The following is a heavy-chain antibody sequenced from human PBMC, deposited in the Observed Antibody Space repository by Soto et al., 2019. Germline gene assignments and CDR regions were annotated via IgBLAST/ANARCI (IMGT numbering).Heavy chain of an antibody. CDR3: AAGGSGWLQFDY. D-gene: IGHD5-12*01. Sequence: QMQLVQSGPEVKKPGTSVKVSCKASGFTFTSSAVQWVRQARGQRLEWIGWIVVGSGNTNYAQKFQERVTITRDMSTSTAYMELSSLRSEDAAVYYCAAGGSGWLQFDYWGQGTLVTVSS. CDR1: GFTFTSSA. J-gene: IGHJ4*02. CDR2: IVVGSGNT. V-gene: IGHV1-58*01.